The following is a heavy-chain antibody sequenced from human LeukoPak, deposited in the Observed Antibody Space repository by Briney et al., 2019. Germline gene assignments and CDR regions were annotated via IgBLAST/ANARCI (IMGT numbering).Heavy chain of an antibody. Sequence: SSETLSLTCTVSGGSISPFYGNWIRQPPGKGLEWIGYIYYTGGTSYSPSLNSRATISVDTSKNQISLKLNSVTAADTAVYCARGRIVVANTGAFDIWGQGTLVPVSS. CDR2: IYYTGGT. CDR1: GGSISPFY. D-gene: IGHD3-22*01. V-gene: IGHV4-59*12. J-gene: IGHJ3*02. CDR3: ARGRIVVANTGAFDI.